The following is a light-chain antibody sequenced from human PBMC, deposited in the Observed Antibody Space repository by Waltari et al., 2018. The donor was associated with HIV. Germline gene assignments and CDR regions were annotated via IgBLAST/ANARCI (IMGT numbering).Light chain of an antibody. CDR1: QRVSSY. CDR2: DAS. CDR3: QQRSNWPPWT. Sequence: EIVLTQSPATLSFPRGESTTPPCTASQRVSSYLAWYQPKPGQAPRPLISDASNRATGIPARFSGSGSGTDFTLTISSLEAEDFAVYYCQQRSNWPPWTFGQGTKVEIK. V-gene: IGKV3-11*01. J-gene: IGKJ1*01.